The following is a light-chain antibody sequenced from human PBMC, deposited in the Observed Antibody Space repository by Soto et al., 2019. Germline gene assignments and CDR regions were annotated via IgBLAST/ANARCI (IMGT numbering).Light chain of an antibody. Sequence: DIQMTQSPSSVSASVGDRVTITCRASQGISSWLAWYQKKPGKAPNLLIYDASHLETGVPSRISGSGSGTYFTLTISNLQPEDIATYYCQKHDGVPQFGPGTKVDF. CDR2: DAS. CDR1: QGISSW. V-gene: IGKV1-33*01. CDR3: QKHDGVPQ. J-gene: IGKJ3*01.